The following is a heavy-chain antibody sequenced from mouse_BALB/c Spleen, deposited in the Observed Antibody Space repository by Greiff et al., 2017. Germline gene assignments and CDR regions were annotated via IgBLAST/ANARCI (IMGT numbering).Heavy chain of an antibody. CDR3: ARDGYGSPYAMDY. CDR1: GFTFSSFG. D-gene: IGHD1-1*01. Sequence: EVQRVESGGGLVQPGGSRKLSCAASGFTFSSFGMHWVRQAPEKGLEWVAYISSGSSTIYYADTVKGRFTISRDNPKNTLFLQMTSLRSEDTAMYYCARDGYGSPYAMDYWGQGTSVTVSS. CDR2: ISSGSSTI. J-gene: IGHJ4*01. V-gene: IGHV5-17*02.